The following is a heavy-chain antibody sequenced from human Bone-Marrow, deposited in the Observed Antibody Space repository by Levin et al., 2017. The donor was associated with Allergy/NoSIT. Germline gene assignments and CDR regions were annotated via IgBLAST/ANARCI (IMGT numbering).Heavy chain of an antibody. D-gene: IGHD2/OR15-2a*01. CDR2: ISHTGNT. J-gene: IGHJ6*02. CDR1: GGSFSGYY. CDR3: ARGVAPGVMYYYSYYGLGV. Sequence: SETLSLTCGVFGGSFSGYYWSWIRQSPGVGLQWLGEISHTGNTNYDPSLKSRLTISVDTSTKQFFLNLTSVTAADTAVYYCARGVAPGVMYYYSYYGLGVWGLGTTVTVSS. V-gene: IGHV4-34*01.